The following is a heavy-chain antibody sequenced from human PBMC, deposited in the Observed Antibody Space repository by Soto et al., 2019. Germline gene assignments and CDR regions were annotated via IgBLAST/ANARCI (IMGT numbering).Heavy chain of an antibody. D-gene: IGHD3-22*01. CDR1: GGSISSYY. J-gene: IGHJ5*02. CDR3: ARTDYYDSSGSFDP. Sequence: SETLSLTCTVSGGSISSYYWSWIRQPPGKGLEWIGYIYYSGSTNYNPSLKSRVTISVDTSKNQFSLKLSSVTAADTAVYYCARTDYYDSSGSFDPWGQGTMVTVSS. V-gene: IGHV4-59*01. CDR2: IYYSGST.